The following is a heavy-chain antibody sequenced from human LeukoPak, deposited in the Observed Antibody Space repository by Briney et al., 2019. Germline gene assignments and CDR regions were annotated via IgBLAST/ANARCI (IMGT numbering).Heavy chain of an antibody. CDR3: AAGSIGVVIQYYFDY. CDR2: IVVGSGNT. Sequence: VASVKVSCKASGFTFTSSAVQWVRQARGQRLEWIGWIVVGSGNTNYAQKFQERVTITRDMSTSTAYMELSSLRSEDTAVYYCAAGSIGVVIQYYFDYWGQGTLVTVSS. V-gene: IGHV1-58*01. J-gene: IGHJ4*02. D-gene: IGHD3-3*01. CDR1: GFTFTSSA.